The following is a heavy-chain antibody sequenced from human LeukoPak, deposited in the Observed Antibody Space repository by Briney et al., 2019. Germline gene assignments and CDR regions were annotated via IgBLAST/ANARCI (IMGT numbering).Heavy chain of an antibody. J-gene: IGHJ3*02. CDR3: ARRILITIFGVVTVDAFDI. CDR2: INHSGST. V-gene: IGHV4-34*01. Sequence: PSETLSLTCAVYGGSFSGYYWSWIRQPPGKGLEWIGEINHSGSTNYNPSLKSRATISVDTSKNQFSLKLSSVTAADTAVYYCARRILITIFGVVTVDAFDIWGQGTMVTVSS. D-gene: IGHD3-3*01. CDR1: GGSFSGYY.